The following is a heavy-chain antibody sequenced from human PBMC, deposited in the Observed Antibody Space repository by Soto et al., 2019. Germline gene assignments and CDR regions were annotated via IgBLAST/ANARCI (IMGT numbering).Heavy chain of an antibody. CDR3: ARSGGRGWDY. CDR2: INQDGSEG. CDR1: GFTFNFYW. D-gene: IGHD2-15*01. J-gene: IGHJ4*01. Sequence: EVQLVESGGNLVQPGGSLRLSCKASGFTFNFYWMTWVRQPPGKGLEWLANINQDGSEGFYVDSVKGRFTIARDNANNSVFLEMNGLTAEDTAVYYCARSGGRGWDYWGHGTLVTVSS. V-gene: IGHV3-7*05.